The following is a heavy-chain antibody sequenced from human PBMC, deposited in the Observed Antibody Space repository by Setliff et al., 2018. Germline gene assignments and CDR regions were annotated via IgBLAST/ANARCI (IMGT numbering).Heavy chain of an antibody. Sequence: LRLSCAASGFTFRSYAMSWVRQAPGKGLEWVSAISGSGGSTYYADSVKGRFTISRDNAKNSLYLQMNSLRAEDTAVYYCARDKLRFLENWFDPWGQGTLVTVSS. J-gene: IGHJ5*02. CDR2: ISGSGGST. CDR1: GFTFRSYA. CDR3: ARDKLRFLENWFDP. D-gene: IGHD3-3*01. V-gene: IGHV3-23*01.